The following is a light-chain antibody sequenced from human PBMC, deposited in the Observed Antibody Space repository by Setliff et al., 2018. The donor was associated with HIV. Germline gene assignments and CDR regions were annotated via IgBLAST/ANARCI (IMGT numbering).Light chain of an antibody. CDR3: SSFGSSNTHV. CDR1: RNDVGGYNY. Sequence: QSALTQPASVSGSPGQSITISCTGTRNDVGGYNYVCWYQQHPGKAPKLMIYEVTNRPSGVSYRFSGSKSGNTASLTISGLQAEDEADYYCSSFGSSNTHVFGTGTKVTVL. V-gene: IGLV2-14*01. J-gene: IGLJ1*01. CDR2: EVT.